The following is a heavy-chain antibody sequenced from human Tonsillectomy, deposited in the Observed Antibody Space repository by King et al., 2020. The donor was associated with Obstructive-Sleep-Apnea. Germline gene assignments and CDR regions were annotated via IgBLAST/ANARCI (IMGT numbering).Heavy chain of an antibody. CDR2: IYPGDSDT. CDR1: GYSFTSYW. V-gene: IGHV5-51*01. CDR3: ASHGRDYYYYYGMDV. J-gene: IGHJ6*02. Sequence: VQLVESGAEVKKPGESLKISCKGSGYSFTSYWIGWVRQMPGKGLEWMGIIYPGDSDTRYSPSFQGQVTISADKSISTAYLQWRSLKASDTARYYCASHGRDYYYYYGMDVWGQGTTVTVSS.